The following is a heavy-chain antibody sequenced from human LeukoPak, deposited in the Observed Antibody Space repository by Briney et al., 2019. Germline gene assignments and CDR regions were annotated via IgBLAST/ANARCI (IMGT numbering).Heavy chain of an antibody. CDR1: GFTFSSIA. CDR2: IRSNGGTT. J-gene: IGHJ4*02. CDR3: AKGQELDDGVFDA. Sequence: GGSLRLSCAASGFTFSSIAMTWVRQAPGKGLEWVSTIRSNGGTTYNAESVKGRFTISRDNSKNTVYLELNSLRVEDTAIYYCAKGQELDDGVFDAWGQGTLVTVSS. V-gene: IGHV3-23*01. D-gene: IGHD1-1*01.